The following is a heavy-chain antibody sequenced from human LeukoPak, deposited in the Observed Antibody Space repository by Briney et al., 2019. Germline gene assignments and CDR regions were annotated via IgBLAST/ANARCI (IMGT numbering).Heavy chain of an antibody. Sequence: ASVKVSCKASGYTFTGYYMHWVRQAPGQGLEWMGWINPNSGGTNYAQKFQGRVTMTRDTSISTAYMGLSRLRSDDTAVYYCARVYYDYVWGSYRPYFDYWGQGTLVTVSS. V-gene: IGHV1-2*02. CDR1: GYTFTGYY. J-gene: IGHJ4*02. CDR2: INPNSGGT. CDR3: ARVYYDYVWGSYRPYFDY. D-gene: IGHD3-16*02.